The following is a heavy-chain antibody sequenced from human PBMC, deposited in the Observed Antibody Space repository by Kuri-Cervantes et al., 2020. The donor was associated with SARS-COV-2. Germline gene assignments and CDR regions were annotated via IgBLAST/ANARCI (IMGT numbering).Heavy chain of an antibody. Sequence: GGSLRLSCAASGFTFSSYGMHWVRQAPGKGLEWVAVIWYDGSNKYYADSVKGRFTISRDNSKNTLYLQMNSLRAEDTAVYYCARIPVYSRSGAVPAAHPDYWGQGTLVTVSS. D-gene: IGHD2-2*01. V-gene: IGHV3-33*01. CDR1: GFTFSSYG. CDR2: IWYDGSNK. J-gene: IGHJ4*02. CDR3: ARIPVYSRSGAVPAAHPDY.